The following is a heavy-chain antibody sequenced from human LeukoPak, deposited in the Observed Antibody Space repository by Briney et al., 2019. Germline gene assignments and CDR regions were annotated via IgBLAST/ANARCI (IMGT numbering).Heavy chain of an antibody. CDR1: GFTFSNAW. CDR2: IKSKTDGGTT. Sequence: GGSLRLSCAASGFTFSNAWMSWVRQAPGKGLEWVGRIKSKTDGGTTDYAAPVKDRFTISRDDSKNTLHLQMNSLKTEDTAVYYCTSYQGAQVGFLTSWGQGTLVTVSS. D-gene: IGHD2-2*01. CDR3: TSYQGAQVGFLTS. J-gene: IGHJ4*02. V-gene: IGHV3-15*01.